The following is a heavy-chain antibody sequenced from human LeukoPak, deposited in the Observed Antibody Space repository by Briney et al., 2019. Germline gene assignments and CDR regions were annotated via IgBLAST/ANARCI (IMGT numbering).Heavy chain of an antibody. Sequence: GGSLRLSCAASGFTFSRYSMNWVRQAPGKGLEWVSSMSIICGIKYYADSVKGRFTISRDNGENSLYLQMNSLSVEDTAVYYCAREVEYRTSGAGYWGQGTLVTVSS. V-gene: IGHV3-21*01. CDR2: MSIICGIK. CDR1: GFTFSRYS. D-gene: IGHD6-6*01. CDR3: AREVEYRTSGAGY. J-gene: IGHJ4*02.